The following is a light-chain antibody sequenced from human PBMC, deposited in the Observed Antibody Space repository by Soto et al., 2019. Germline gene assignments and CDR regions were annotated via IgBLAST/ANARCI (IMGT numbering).Light chain of an antibody. J-gene: IGLJ3*02. Sequence: QSALTQLPSASGSPGQSVTISCTGTTSDIGRYNYVSWYQQHPGTAPKLIIYEVRKRPSGVPDRFSASKSANSASLTVSGLQPEDEADYYCGSYGGSNNWVFGGGTKVTVL. CDR1: TSDIGRYNY. CDR3: GSYGGSNNWV. V-gene: IGLV2-8*01. CDR2: EVR.